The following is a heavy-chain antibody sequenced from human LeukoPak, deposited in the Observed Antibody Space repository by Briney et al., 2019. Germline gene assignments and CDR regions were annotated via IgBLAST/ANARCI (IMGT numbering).Heavy chain of an antibody. D-gene: IGHD3-10*01. J-gene: IGHJ4*02. CDR2: IYTSGST. CDR3: ARDMGFGELYGY. V-gene: IGHV4-61*02. Sequence: SETLSLTCTVSGGSISSGSYYWSWIRQPAGKGLEWIGRIYTSGSTNYNPSLKSRVTISVDTSKNQFSLKLSSVTAADTAVYYCARDMGFGELYGYWGQGTLVTVSS. CDR1: GGSISSGSYY.